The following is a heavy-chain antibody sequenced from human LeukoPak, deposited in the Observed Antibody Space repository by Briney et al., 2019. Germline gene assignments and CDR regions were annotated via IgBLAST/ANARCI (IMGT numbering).Heavy chain of an antibody. Sequence: GSLRLSCAASGFTFSSYAMSWVRQAPGKGLEWVSAISGSGGSTYYADSVKGRFTIPRDNSKNTLYLQMNSLRAEDTAVYYCAKDLLRYFDWLPPPPFDYWGQGTLVTVSS. CDR3: AKDLLRYFDWLPPPPFDY. J-gene: IGHJ4*02. CDR2: ISGSGGST. D-gene: IGHD3-9*01. V-gene: IGHV3-23*01. CDR1: GFTFSSYA.